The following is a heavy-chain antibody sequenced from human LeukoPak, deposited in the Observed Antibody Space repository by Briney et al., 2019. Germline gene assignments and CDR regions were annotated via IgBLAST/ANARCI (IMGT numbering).Heavy chain of an antibody. CDR2: IYTSGST. V-gene: IGHV4-61*02. CDR3: AQDSGSYYLALDY. Sequence: PSETLSLTCSVSGGSITSSTYYWSWIRQPAGKGLEWIGRIYTSGSTNYNPSLKSRVTMSVDTSKNQFSLKLSSVTAADTAVYYCAQDSGSYYLALDYWGQGTLVTVSS. D-gene: IGHD1-26*01. CDR1: GGSITSSTYY. J-gene: IGHJ4*02.